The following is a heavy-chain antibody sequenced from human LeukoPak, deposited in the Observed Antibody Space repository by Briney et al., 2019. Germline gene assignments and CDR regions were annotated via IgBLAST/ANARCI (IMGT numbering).Heavy chain of an antibody. CDR3: AKAFGFSRSGVDV. V-gene: IGHV3-23*01. Sequence: GGSLRLSWAASGFTFSSFAMSWVRQAPGKGLEWVSGISGNGGGTYYADSVKGRFTIYRDNSRNTLYLQMNSLRVEDTAVYYCAKAFGFSRSGVDVWGQGTTVTVSS. CDR1: GFTFSSFA. J-gene: IGHJ6*02. CDR2: ISGNGGGT. D-gene: IGHD3-16*01.